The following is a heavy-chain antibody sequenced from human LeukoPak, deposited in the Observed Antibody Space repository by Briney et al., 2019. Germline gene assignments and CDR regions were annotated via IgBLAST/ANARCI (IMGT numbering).Heavy chain of an antibody. J-gene: IGHJ4*02. Sequence: PGGSLRLSCAASGFTFSDYYMSWIRQAPGKGLEWVSYISSSGSTIYYADYVKGRFTISRDNAKNSLYLQMNSLRAEDTAVYYCARVHPYSSSWIDYWGQGTLVTVSS. CDR3: ARVHPYSSSWIDY. D-gene: IGHD6-13*01. CDR1: GFTFSDYY. V-gene: IGHV3-11*04. CDR2: ISSSGSTI.